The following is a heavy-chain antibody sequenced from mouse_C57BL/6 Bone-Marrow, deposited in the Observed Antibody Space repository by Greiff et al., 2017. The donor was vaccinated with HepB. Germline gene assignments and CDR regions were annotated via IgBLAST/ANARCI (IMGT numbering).Heavy chain of an antibody. CDR1: GYTFTSYW. V-gene: IGHV1-50*01. D-gene: IGHD2-1*01. CDR3: ASSTG. CDR2: IDPSDIYT. Sequence: QVQLQQPGAELVKPGASVKLSCKASGYTFTSYWMQWVKQRPGQGLEWIGEIDPSDIYTNYNQKFKGKATLTVDTSSSTAYMQLSSLTSEDSAVYYCASSTGWGQGTTLTVSS. J-gene: IGHJ2*01.